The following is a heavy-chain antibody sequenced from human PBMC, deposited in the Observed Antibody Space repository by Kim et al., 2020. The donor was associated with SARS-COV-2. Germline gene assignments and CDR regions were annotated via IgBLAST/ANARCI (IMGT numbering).Heavy chain of an antibody. J-gene: IGHJ6*01. Sequence: GGSLRLSCAASGFTFDDYAMHWVRQAPGKGLECVSGISWNSGTIGYADSVKGRFTISRDNAKNSLDLQMNSLRTEDTASYYCDKSKITMVQGVLYVMDV. V-gene: IGHV3-9*01. D-gene: IGHD3-10*01. CDR2: ISWNSGTI. CDR1: GFTFDDYA. CDR3: DKSKITMVQGVLYVMDV.